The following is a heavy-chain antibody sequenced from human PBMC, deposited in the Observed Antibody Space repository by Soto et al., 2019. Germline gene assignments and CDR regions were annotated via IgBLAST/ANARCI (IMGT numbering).Heavy chain of an antibody. CDR3: ARGGHDFWSGPFDF. V-gene: IGHV4-4*07. CDR2: IDTSGNT. D-gene: IGHD3-3*01. J-gene: IGHJ4*02. CDR1: GGSISTYF. Sequence: PSETLSLTXTVSGGSISTYFCNWIRQPAGKGMEWIGRIDTSGNTNYSPSLKSRVTTSVDTSKNQFSLKLSSVTAADTAVYYCARGGHDFWSGPFDFWGQGTLVTVSS.